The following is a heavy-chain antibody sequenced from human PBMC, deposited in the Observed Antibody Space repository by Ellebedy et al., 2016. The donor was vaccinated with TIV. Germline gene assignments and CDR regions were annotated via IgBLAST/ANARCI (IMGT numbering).Heavy chain of an antibody. Sequence: SETLSLTXTVSGGSISSSSYYWGWIRQPPGKGLEWIGSIYYSGSTYYNPSLKSRVTISEDTSKNQFSLKLSSVTAADTAVYYCARRQDIVLMVYANRAFDYWGQGTLVTVSS. D-gene: IGHD2-8*01. V-gene: IGHV4-39*01. CDR2: IYYSGST. J-gene: IGHJ4*02. CDR3: ARRQDIVLMVYANRAFDY. CDR1: GGSISSSSYY.